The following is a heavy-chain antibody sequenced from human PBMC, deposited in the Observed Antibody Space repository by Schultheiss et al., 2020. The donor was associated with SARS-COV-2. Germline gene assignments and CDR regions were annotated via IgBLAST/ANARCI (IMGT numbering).Heavy chain of an antibody. D-gene: IGHD5/OR15-5a*01. CDR1: GGSISSGGYY. CDR2: IYYSGST. J-gene: IGHJ6*02. CDR3: ARSRVSPVRSYQYYGMDV. V-gene: IGHV4-31*03. Sequence: SETLSLTCTVSGGSISSGGYYWSWIRQHPGKGLEWIGYIYYSGSTYYNPSLKSRLRISADTSKNQFSLELSSVTAADTAVYYCARSRVSPVRSYQYYGMDVWGQGTTVTVSS.